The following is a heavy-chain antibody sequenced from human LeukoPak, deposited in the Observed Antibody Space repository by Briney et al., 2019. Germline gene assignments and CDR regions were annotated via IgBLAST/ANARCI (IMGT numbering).Heavy chain of an antibody. V-gene: IGHV3-30-3*01. CDR3: ARDRRCTNGVCYAYYYYGMDV. D-gene: IGHD2-8*01. CDR1: GFTFSSYA. Sequence: GRSLRLSCAASGFTFSSYAMHWVRQAPGKGLEWVAVISYDGSNKYYADSVKGRFTISRDNSKNTLCLQMNSLRAEDTAVYYCARDRRCTNGVCYAYYYYGMDVWGQGTTVTVSS. CDR2: ISYDGSNK. J-gene: IGHJ6*02.